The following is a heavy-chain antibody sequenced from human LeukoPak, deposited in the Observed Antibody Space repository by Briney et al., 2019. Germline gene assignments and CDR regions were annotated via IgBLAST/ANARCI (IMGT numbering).Heavy chain of an antibody. D-gene: IGHD1-26*01. CDR3: ARGPIVGATRGAHYYYYMDV. CDR1: GGSFSGYY. Sequence: SETLSLTCAVYGGSFSGYYWSWIRQPPGRGLEWIGEINHSGSTNYNPSLKSRVTISVDTSKNQFSLKLSSVTAADTAVYYCARGPIVGATRGAHYYYYMDVWGKGTTVTVSS. V-gene: IGHV4-34*01. J-gene: IGHJ6*03. CDR2: INHSGST.